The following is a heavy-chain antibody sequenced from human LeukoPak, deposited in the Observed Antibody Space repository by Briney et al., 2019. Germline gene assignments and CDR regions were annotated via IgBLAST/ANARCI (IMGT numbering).Heavy chain of an antibody. Sequence: GGSLRLSCAASGFTFSSYSMNWVRQAPGKGLEWVSSISSSSSSYIYYADSVKGRFTISRDNAKNSLYLQMNSLRAEDTAVYYCAREAGYSSGWVIDYWGQGTLVTVSS. CDR3: AREAGYSSGWVIDY. CDR1: GFTFSSYS. D-gene: IGHD6-25*01. CDR2: ISSSSSSYI. J-gene: IGHJ4*02. V-gene: IGHV3-21*01.